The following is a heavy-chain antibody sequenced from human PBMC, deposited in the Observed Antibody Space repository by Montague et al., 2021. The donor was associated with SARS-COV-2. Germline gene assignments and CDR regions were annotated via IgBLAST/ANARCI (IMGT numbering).Heavy chain of an antibody. CDR2: IVYSGST. CDR1: GGSISSSSYY. CDR3: ASMVRAQVYYFDY. Sequence: SETLSLTCTVSGGSISSSSYYWGWSRKPPGKGLEWIGSIVYSGSTYNNSCHKSRVTISVDTSKNQSHLKLSSVTAEDTAGYYGASMVRAQVYYFDYWGQGTLVTVSS. J-gene: IGHJ4*02. D-gene: IGHD3-10*01. V-gene: IGHV4-39*01.